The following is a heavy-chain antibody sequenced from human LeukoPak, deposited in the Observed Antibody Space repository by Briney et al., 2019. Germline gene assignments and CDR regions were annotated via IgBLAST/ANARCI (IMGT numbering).Heavy chain of an antibody. J-gene: IGHJ4*02. CDR2: IIPIFGTA. CDR1: GGTFRSYA. Sequence: SVKVSCKTSGGTFRSYALSWVRQAPGQGLELMGGIIPIFGTANYAQKFQGRVTITTDESTSTAYMELSSLRSEDTAVYYCARDSSGEGETDYWGQGTLVTVSS. V-gene: IGHV1-69*05. D-gene: IGHD3-22*01. CDR3: ARDSSGEGETDY.